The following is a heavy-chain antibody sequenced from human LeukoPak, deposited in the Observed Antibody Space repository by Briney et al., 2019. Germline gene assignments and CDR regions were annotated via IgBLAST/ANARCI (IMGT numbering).Heavy chain of an antibody. Sequence: SETLSLTCAVYGGSFSGYYWSWIRQPPGKGLEWIGEINHSGSTNYNPSLKSRVTISVDTSKNQFSLKLSSVTAADTAVYYCASDALGIDYWGQGTLVTVSS. D-gene: IGHD6-6*01. CDR2: INHSGST. J-gene: IGHJ4*02. CDR1: GGSFSGYY. V-gene: IGHV4-34*01. CDR3: ASDALGIDY.